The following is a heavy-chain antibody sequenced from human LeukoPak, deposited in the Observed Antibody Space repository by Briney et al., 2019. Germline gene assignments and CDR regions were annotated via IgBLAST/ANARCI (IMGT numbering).Heavy chain of an antibody. V-gene: IGHV3-33*01. J-gene: IGHJ4*02. CDR1: GFTFSSYG. D-gene: IGHD4-17*01. CDR2: IWYDGSNK. Sequence: PGRSLRLSCAASGFTFSSYGMHWVRQAPGKGLEWVAVIWYDGSNKYYADSVKGRFTISRDNSKNTLYLQMNSLRAEDRAVYYCARDLDYGDYGGSPTTLFDYWGQGTLVTVSS. CDR3: ARDLDYGDYGGSPTTLFDY.